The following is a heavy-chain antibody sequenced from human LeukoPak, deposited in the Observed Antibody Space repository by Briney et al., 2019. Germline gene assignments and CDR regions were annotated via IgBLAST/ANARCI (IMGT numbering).Heavy chain of an antibody. V-gene: IGHV3-66*01. J-gene: IGHJ6*02. D-gene: IGHD3/OR15-3a*01. Sequence: PGGSLRLSCAASGFTVSSKYISWVRQAPGRGLEWVSVIYSGGSAYYADSVKGRFTVSRDNSKNTVYLQMNSLRAEDTAVYYCASDWTSGGRYYYYGMDVWGQGTTVTVSS. CDR1: GFTVSSKY. CDR3: ASDWTSGGRYYYYGMDV. CDR2: IYSGGSA.